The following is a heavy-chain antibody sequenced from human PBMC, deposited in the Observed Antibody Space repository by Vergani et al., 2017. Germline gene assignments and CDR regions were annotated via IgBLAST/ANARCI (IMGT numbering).Heavy chain of an antibody. CDR2: IKSKTDGGTT. CDR3: TTVIWYYYDSSGYSQFDY. V-gene: IGHV3-15*01. D-gene: IGHD3-22*01. Sequence: EVQLVESGGGLVKPGGSLRLSCAASGFTFSNAWMSWVRQAPGKGLEWVGRIKSKTDGGTTDYAAPVKGRFTISRDDSKNTLYLQMNSLKTEDTAVYYCTTVIWYYYDSSGYSQFDYWGQGTLVTVSS. CDR1: GFTFSNAW. J-gene: IGHJ4*02.